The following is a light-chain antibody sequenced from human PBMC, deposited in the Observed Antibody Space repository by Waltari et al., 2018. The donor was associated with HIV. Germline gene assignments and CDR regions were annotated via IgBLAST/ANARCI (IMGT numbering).Light chain of an antibody. CDR1: SSNIGAGYD. CDR3: QSYDSGLTAYV. V-gene: IGLV1-40*01. CDR2: GNT. Sequence: QSVLTQPPSVSGAPGQRVTISCTGSSSNIGAGYDVHWFQQLPGTAPNLLIYGNTNRPSGVPDRFSGSKSGTSASLAITGLQAEDEADYYCQSYDSGLTAYVFGTGTKVTVL. J-gene: IGLJ1*01.